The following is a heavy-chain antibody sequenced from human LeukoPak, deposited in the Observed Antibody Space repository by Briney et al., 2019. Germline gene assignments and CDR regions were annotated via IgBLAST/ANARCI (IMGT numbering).Heavy chain of an antibody. CDR2: INHSGST. V-gene: IGHV4-34*01. CDR3: ARGPLDY. Sequence: PSETLSLTCAVYGGSFSGYYWSWIRQPPGKGLEWIGEINHSGSTSHNPSLKSRVTISVDTSKNQFSLKLSSVTAADTAVYYCARGPLDYWGQGTLVTVSS. CDR1: GGSFSGYY. J-gene: IGHJ4*02.